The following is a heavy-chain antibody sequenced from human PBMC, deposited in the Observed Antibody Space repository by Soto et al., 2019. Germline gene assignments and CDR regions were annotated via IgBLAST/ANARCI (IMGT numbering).Heavy chain of an antibody. V-gene: IGHV1-18*01. J-gene: IGHJ4*02. Sequence: GASVKVSCKASGYTFTSYGISWVRQAPGQGLEWMGLIRPYNGNTNSAQKLQGRVSMTTDTSTTTAYMDLTSLTSDDTAMYYCARERGELPPDHWGQGTLVTVSS. CDR1: GYTFTSYG. D-gene: IGHD1-26*01. CDR2: IRPYNGNT. CDR3: ARERGELPPDH.